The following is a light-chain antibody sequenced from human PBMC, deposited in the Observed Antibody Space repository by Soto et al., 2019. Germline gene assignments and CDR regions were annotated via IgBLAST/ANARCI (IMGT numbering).Light chain of an antibody. Sequence: IEIPQSTDTLSLSPGERATLSCRASQSGSSNLAWYQQKPGQAPRLLIYGASTRATGIPARFSGSGSGTEFTLTISSLQSEDFAVYYCQQYYDWPMTFGQGTRLE. J-gene: IGKJ5*01. CDR3: QQYYDWPMT. V-gene: IGKV3-15*01. CDR1: QSGSSN. CDR2: GAS.